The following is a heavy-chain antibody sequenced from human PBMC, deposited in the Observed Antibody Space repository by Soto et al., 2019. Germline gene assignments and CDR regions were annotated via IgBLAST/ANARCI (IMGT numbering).Heavy chain of an antibody. CDR3: GRGPSPRAPAGGTPYYFAMDV. D-gene: IGHD6-13*01. Sequence: VASVKVSCKASGYDFTAYDINWVRQASGQGLEWMGWMNPINGATGFAQRFQGRVSMTRNTATDTAYLDLTGLRSDDTAVYYCGRGPSPRAPAGGTPYYFAMDVWGQGTPVTV. J-gene: IGHJ6*02. CDR2: MNPINGAT. CDR1: GYDFTAYD. V-gene: IGHV1-8*02.